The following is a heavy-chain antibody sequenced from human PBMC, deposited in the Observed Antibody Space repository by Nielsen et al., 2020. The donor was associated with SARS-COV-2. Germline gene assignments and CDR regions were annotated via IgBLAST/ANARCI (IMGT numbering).Heavy chain of an antibody. CDR1: GYTFTSYG. J-gene: IGHJ5*02. CDR2: ISAYNGNT. Sequence: ASVKVSCKASGYTFTSYGISWVRQAPGQGLEWMGWISAYNGNTNYAQKLQGRVTMTTDTSTSTAYMELRSLRSDDTAVYYCARDPDEVAGTAGWFDPWGQGTLVTVSS. CDR3: ARDPDEVAGTAGWFDP. V-gene: IGHV1-18*01. D-gene: IGHD6-19*01.